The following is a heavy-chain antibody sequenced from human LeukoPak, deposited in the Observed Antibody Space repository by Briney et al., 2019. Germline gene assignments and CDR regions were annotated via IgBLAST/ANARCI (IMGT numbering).Heavy chain of an antibody. CDR3: ARYYYDSSGYYYYFDY. Sequence: GASVKVSCKAFGYTFTSYAMHWVRQAPGQRLEWMGWINAGNGNTKYSQKFQGRVTITRDTSASTAYMELSSLRSEDTAVYYCARYYYDSSGYYYYFDYWGQGTLVTVSS. V-gene: IGHV1-3*01. CDR2: INAGNGNT. D-gene: IGHD3-22*01. CDR1: GYTFTSYA. J-gene: IGHJ4*02.